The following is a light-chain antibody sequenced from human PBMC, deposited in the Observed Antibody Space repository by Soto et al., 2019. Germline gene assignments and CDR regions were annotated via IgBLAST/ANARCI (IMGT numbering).Light chain of an antibody. V-gene: IGKV1-12*01. Sequence: DIQVTQSPSSVSASVGDRVTITCRASQGLVNWLARYQQKPGKAPKLLIYAASSFQSGVPSRFSGSGSGTDFTLTISSLQPEDFATYYCQQTSSFPLTFGGGTKVEIK. J-gene: IGKJ4*01. CDR1: QGLVNW. CDR3: QQTSSFPLT. CDR2: AAS.